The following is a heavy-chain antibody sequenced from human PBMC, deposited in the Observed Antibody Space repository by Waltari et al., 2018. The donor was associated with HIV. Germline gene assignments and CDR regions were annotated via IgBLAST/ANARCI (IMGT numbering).Heavy chain of an antibody. CDR3: TRVPEVEMATIWYFDL. J-gene: IGHJ2*01. CDR1: GFTFSSYW. CDR2: IKSDGSST. Sequence: EVQLVESGGGLVEPGGPLRLSCAASGFTFSSYWMHWVRQAPGKGLVWVSGIKSDGSSTKYAAAVKDRFIISRDNAKNTLYLQMNTLRDEDTAVYYCTRVPEVEMATIWYFDLWGRGTLVTVSS. D-gene: IGHD5-12*01. V-gene: IGHV3-74*03.